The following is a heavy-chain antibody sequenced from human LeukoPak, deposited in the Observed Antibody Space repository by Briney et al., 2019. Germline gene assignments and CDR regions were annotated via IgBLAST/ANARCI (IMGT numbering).Heavy chain of an antibody. CDR1: GFTFSSYA. J-gene: IGHJ4*02. CDR3: ASMTTYCGGDCYFFDN. D-gene: IGHD2-21*02. Sequence: GGSLRLSCAASGFTFSSYAMSWVRQAPGEGLKWVSSISISGGSSYYADSVKGRFTISRDNSKNTVYLQMNSLRTEDTAVYYCASMTTYCGGDCYFFDNWGQGTLVTVSS. CDR2: ISISGGSS. V-gene: IGHV3-23*01.